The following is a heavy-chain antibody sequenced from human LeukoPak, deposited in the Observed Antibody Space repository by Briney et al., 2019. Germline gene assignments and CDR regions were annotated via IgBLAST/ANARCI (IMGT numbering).Heavy chain of an antibody. Sequence: GGSLRLSCAASGFSVTSKYINWVRQAPGKGLEWVLVVESGGDTSYANSVKGRFTVSRDIFQNTLYLQMNNLRAEDTAVYYCAKDRPYSSGWYDFDYWGQGTLVTVSS. CDR2: VESGGDT. D-gene: IGHD6-19*01. V-gene: IGHV3-53*01. CDR3: AKDRPYSSGWYDFDY. CDR1: GFSVTSKY. J-gene: IGHJ4*02.